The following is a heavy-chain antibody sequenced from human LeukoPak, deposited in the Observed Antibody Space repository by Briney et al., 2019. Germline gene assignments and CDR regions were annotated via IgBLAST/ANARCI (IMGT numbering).Heavy chain of an antibody. CDR1: GFTFSSYA. D-gene: IGHD5-18*01. J-gene: IGHJ6*03. Sequence: GGSLRLSCVDSGFTFSSYAMSWVRQAPGKGLEWVSGISGDGDSTYNADSVKGRFTISRDNSKNTLYLQMNSLRAEDTAVYYCAKDGVGGYAYGDYYYYYMDVWGKGTTVSVCS. CDR3: AKDGVGGYAYGDYYYYYMDV. V-gene: IGHV3-23*01. CDR2: ISGDGDST.